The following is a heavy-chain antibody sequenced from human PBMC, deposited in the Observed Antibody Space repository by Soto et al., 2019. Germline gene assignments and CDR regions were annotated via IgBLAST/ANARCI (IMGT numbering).Heavy chain of an antibody. CDR1: GYTFTSYG. CDR2: ISAYNGNT. D-gene: IGHD3-22*01. Sequence: QVQLVQSGAEVKKPGASVKVSCKASGYTFTSYGISWVRQAPGQGLEWMGWISAYNGNTNYAQKLQGRVTMTTDTSTSTADMELRSLRSDDTAVYYCARDYYYASSGYYPPAYWGQGTLVTVSS. CDR3: ARDYYYASSGYYPPAY. J-gene: IGHJ4*02. V-gene: IGHV1-18*01.